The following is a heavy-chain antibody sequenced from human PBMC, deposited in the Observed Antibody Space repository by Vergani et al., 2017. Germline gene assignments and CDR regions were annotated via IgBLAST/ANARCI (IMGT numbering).Heavy chain of an antibody. D-gene: IGHD4-17*01. J-gene: IGHJ4*02. Sequence: EVQLVESGGGLVQPGGSLRLSCAASVFTFSSYWMSWVRQTPREGLVWVSNIKQVGSEKYYVDSVKGRFTISRDNAKNSLYLQMNSLRAEDTAVYYCARDYGDSFDYWGQGTLVTVSS. CDR1: VFTFSSYW. CDR3: ARDYGDSFDY. V-gene: IGHV3-7*01. CDR2: IKQVGSEK.